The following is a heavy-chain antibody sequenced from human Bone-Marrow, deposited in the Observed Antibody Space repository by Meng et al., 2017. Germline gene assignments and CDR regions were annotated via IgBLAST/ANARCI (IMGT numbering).Heavy chain of an antibody. Sequence: GESLKISCAASGFTSSSYEMNWVRQAPGTGLEWVSVIYSGGSTYYADSVKCRFTITRHNSKNTLYLQMNSLRAEDTAVYYCAREVARKTDNTYYYDSSGYEGAFDIWGQGTRVTVSS. V-gene: IGHV3-53*04. J-gene: IGHJ3*02. D-gene: IGHD3-22*01. CDR2: IYSGGST. CDR3: AREVARKTDNTYYYDSSGYEGAFDI. CDR1: GFTSSSYE.